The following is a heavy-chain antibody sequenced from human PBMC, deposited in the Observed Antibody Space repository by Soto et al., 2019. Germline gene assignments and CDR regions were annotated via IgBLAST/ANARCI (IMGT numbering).Heavy chain of an antibody. Sequence: QLQLQESGPGLVKPSETLSLTCSVSGGSISSRTFWWAWIRQPPGKGLEWSGDMYYSGSSYSSPSLKRRVTLSVDTSKNQLSLKLNSVTAADTAVYYCARHPRDDYNYGGSGIFDYWGQGTLVTVSS. CDR3: ARHPRDDYNYGGSGIFDY. D-gene: IGHD4-4*01. V-gene: IGHV4-39*01. J-gene: IGHJ4*02. CDR2: MYYSGSS. CDR1: GGSISSRTFW.